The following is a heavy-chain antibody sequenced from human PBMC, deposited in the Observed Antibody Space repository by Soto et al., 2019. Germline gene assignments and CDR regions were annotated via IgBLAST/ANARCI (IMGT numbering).Heavy chain of an antibody. J-gene: IGHJ6*02. CDR1: GFTFSSYG. V-gene: IGHV3-30*18. CDR2: ISYDGSNK. D-gene: IGHD5-18*01. Sequence: GGSLRLSCAASGFTFSSYGMHWVRQAPGKGLEWVAVISYDGSNKYYADSVKGRFTISRDNSKNTLYLQMNSLRAEDTAVYYCAKDGGYSYGNYYYYYGMDVWGQGTTVTVSS. CDR3: AKDGGYSYGNYYYYYGMDV.